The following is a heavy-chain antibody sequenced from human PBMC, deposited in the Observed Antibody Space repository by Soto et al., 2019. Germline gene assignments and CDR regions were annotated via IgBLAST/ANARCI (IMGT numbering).Heavy chain of an antibody. CDR2: IYHSVST. Sequence: QLQLQESGSQLVKPSQTLSLTCAVSGGSISSGGYSWSWIRQPQGKGLEWIGYIYHSVSTYYNPSLKSRVTISVNRSKNQFSLQLSSVTAADTAVYYCARGPPIFYWGQGTLVTVSS. J-gene: IGHJ4*02. CDR3: ARGPPIFY. V-gene: IGHV4-30-2*01. D-gene: IGHD3-9*01. CDR1: GGSISSGGYS.